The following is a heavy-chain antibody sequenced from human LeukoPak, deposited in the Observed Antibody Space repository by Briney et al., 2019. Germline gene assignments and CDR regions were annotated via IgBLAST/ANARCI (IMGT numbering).Heavy chain of an antibody. CDR1: GGSISSYY. J-gene: IGHJ3*01. D-gene: IGHD2-15*01. Sequence: PETLSLTCTVSGGSISSYYWSWIRQPPGKGLEWIGYIYYSGSTNYNPSLKSRVTISVDTSKNQFSLNMSSVTAADTAVYYCARSQGPYCFDFWGQGIMVTVSS. CDR2: IYYSGST. V-gene: IGHV4-59*12. CDR3: ARSQGPYCFDF.